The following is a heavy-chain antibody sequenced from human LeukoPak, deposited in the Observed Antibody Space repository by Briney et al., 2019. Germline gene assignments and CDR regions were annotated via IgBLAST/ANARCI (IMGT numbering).Heavy chain of an antibody. D-gene: IGHD4-17*01. CDR2: IYYSGST. Sequence: SETLSLTCTVSGGSISSSSYYWGWIRQPPGKGLEWIGSIYYSGSTYYNPSLESRVTISIDRSKNQFSLKLRSVTAADTAVYYCARDRNYGDYGSYYFDHWGQGILVTVSS. V-gene: IGHV4-39*07. CDR3: ARDRNYGDYGSYYFDH. J-gene: IGHJ4*02. CDR1: GGSISSSSYY.